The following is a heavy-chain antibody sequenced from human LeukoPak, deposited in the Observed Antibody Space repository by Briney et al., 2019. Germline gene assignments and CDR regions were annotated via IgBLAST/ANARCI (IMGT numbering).Heavy chain of an antibody. CDR2: ISSSSSYI. CDR1: GFTFSSYS. V-gene: IGHV3-21*01. D-gene: IGHD3-3*01. Sequence: GGSLRLSCAASGFTFSSYSKNWVRQAPGKGLEWVSSISSSSSYIYYADSVKGRFTISRDNAKNSLYLQMNSLRAEDTAVYYCARGDFGVAGYFDYWGQGTLVTVSS. CDR3: ARGDFGVAGYFDY. J-gene: IGHJ4*02.